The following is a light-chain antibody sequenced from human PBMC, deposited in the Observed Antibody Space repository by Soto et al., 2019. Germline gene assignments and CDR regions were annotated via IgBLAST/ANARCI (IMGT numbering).Light chain of an antibody. J-gene: IGKJ2*01. Sequence: DIQMTQSPSSLSASVGDRVTITCRASQSISSYLNWYQQKPGKAPKLLIYAASSLQSGVPSRFSGSGSGTDFTLTISSLRPEDFAPYYCQQSYSTPLYTFGQGTKLEIK. CDR2: AAS. CDR3: QQSYSTPLYT. V-gene: IGKV1-39*01. CDR1: QSISSY.